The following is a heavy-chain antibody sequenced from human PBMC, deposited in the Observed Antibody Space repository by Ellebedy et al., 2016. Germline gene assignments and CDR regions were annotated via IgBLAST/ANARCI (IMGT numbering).Heavy chain of an antibody. CDR2: ISGHNGNT. V-gene: IGHV1-18*01. D-gene: IGHD3-10*01. Sequence: ASVKVSCKTSGYTFRNYGINWVRQAPGQGLEWMGWISGHNGNTNYVQNLQGRVTMTTDPSTSTAYMELRSLRSDDTAVYYCAREFSALWFGESLSGMDVWGQGTTVTVSS. CDR3: AREFSALWFGESLSGMDV. J-gene: IGHJ6*02. CDR1: GYTFRNYG.